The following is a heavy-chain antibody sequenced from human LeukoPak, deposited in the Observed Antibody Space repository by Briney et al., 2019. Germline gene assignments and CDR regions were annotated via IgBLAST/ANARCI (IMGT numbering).Heavy chain of an antibody. CDR3: AKARLVVTAMDY. CDR2: ISASGAAT. D-gene: IGHD2-21*02. J-gene: IGHJ4*02. CDR1: RFTFSTYW. V-gene: IGHV3-23*01. Sequence: RSGGSLRLSCAASRFTFSTYWMHWVRQAPGKGLVWVSSISASGAATYYADSVQGRFTFSRDNSKNTLYLQMNSLRAEDTAIYYCAKARLVVTAMDYWGQGTLVTVSS.